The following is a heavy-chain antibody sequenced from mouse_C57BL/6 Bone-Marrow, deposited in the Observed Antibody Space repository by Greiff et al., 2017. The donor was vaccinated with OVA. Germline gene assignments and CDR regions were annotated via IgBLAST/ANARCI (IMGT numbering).Heavy chain of an antibody. CDR3: ARFYYGSSYRYFDV. Sequence: QVQLHQPVAELVKPGASVKLSCKASGYTFTRYWLPWVKQRPGQGLAWIGMLHPNSGRTNYNEKFKSKATLTVDKSSSTAYMQLSSRTSEDSAVYYCARFYYGSSYRYFDVWGTGTTVTVSS. CDR2: LHPNSGRT. CDR1: GYTFTRYW. V-gene: IGHV1-64*01. J-gene: IGHJ1*03. D-gene: IGHD1-1*01.